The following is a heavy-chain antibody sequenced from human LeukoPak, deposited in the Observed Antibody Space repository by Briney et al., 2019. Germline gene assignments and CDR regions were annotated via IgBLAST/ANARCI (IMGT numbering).Heavy chain of an antibody. CDR2: INPSGGST. V-gene: IGHV1-46*01. CDR3: ARIIAAAGSDY. CDR1: GYTFTSYY. Sequence: AASVKVSCKASGYTFTSYYMHWVRRAPGQGLEWMGIINPSGGSTSYAQKFQGRVTMTRDTSTSTVYMGLSSLRSEDTAVYYCARIIAAAGSDYWGQGTLVTVSS. J-gene: IGHJ4*02. D-gene: IGHD6-13*01.